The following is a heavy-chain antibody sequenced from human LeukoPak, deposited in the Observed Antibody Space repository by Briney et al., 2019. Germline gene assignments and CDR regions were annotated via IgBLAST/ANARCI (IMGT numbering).Heavy chain of an antibody. Sequence: ASVKVSCKASGYTFTSYAMNWVRQAPGQGLEWMGWINPNSGGTNYAQKFQGRVTMTRDTSISTAYMELSRLRSDDTAVYYCAREYQQHTENWFDPWGQGTLVTVSS. CDR1: GYTFTSYA. J-gene: IGHJ5*02. V-gene: IGHV1-2*02. D-gene: IGHD6-13*01. CDR3: AREYQQHTENWFDP. CDR2: INPNSGGT.